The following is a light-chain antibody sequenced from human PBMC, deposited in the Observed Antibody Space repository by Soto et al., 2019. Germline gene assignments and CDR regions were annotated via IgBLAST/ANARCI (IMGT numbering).Light chain of an antibody. Sequence: QSALTQPASVSGSPGESITISCTGTSSDVGGRDWVSWYQQHPGKAPKLMIYDVSHRPSGISDRFSGSKFGNTASLTISGLQADDEADYFCCSYATGSIYVFGTGIKLTVL. CDR3: CSYATGSIYV. J-gene: IGLJ1*01. CDR1: SSDVGGRDW. V-gene: IGLV2-14*03. CDR2: DVS.